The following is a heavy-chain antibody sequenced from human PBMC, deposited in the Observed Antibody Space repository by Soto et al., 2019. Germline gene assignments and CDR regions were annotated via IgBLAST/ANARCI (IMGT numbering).Heavy chain of an antibody. CDR1: GFTFSTSG. CDR2: VGGSGRKT. CDR3: AKDGLSDSPSAIDY. J-gene: IGHJ4*02. D-gene: IGHD6-13*01. Sequence: VQLLESGGGLAQPGGSLRLSCAASGFTFSTSGMSGGRQAPGKGLEWVAGVGGSGRKTYYAESVRGRFTISRDNSRNTLFLQMSGLRAEDSAIYYCAKDGLSDSPSAIDYWGRGTLVTVSS. V-gene: IGHV3-23*01.